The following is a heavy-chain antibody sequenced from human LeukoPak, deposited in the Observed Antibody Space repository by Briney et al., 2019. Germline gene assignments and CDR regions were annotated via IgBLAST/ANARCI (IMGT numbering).Heavy chain of an antibody. Sequence: GSSVKVSCKASGYSFTAYYMHWVRQAPGQGLEWMGGIIPIFGTANYAQKFQGRVTITADESTSTAYMELSSLRSEDTAVYYCARDFRGYCSSTSCYTSSSWYWGFDYWGQGTLVTVSS. CDR2: IIPIFGTA. V-gene: IGHV1-69*01. CDR3: ARDFRGYCSSTSCYTSSSWYWGFDY. J-gene: IGHJ4*02. D-gene: IGHD2-2*02. CDR1: GYSFTAYY.